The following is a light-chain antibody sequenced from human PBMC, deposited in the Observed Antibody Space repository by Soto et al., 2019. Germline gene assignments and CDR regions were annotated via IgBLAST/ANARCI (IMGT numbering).Light chain of an antibody. Sequence: VMTQAPATLSVSRGERVTRSCRASQSISFNLAWYQQKPGQAPRLLIYIASTRAAGIPARFSGSGSGTEFTLTISSLQSEDSAIYYCQQYNNWPSWTFGQGTKVDIK. V-gene: IGKV3-15*01. CDR2: IAS. CDR1: QSISFN. CDR3: QQYNNWPSWT. J-gene: IGKJ1*01.